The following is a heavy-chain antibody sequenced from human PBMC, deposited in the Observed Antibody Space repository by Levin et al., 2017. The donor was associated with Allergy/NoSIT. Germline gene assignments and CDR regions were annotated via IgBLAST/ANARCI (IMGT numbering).Heavy chain of an antibody. J-gene: IGHJ6*02. V-gene: IGHV3-9*01. CDR3: TKDILRGYSLGSKFEVYGLDV. Sequence: PGGSLRLSCEASGFIFEDYAMHWVRQVPGKGLEWVAGISWSSHSLGYADSVKGRFTISRDNAKNSLYLQMYSLGFEDTALYYCTKDILRGYSLGSKFEVYGLDVWGHGTAVTV. CDR2: ISWSSHSL. D-gene: IGHD5-18*01. CDR1: GFIFEDYA.